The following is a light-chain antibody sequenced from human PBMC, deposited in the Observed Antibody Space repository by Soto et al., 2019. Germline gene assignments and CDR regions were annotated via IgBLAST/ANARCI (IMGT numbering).Light chain of an antibody. Sequence: QSVLTQPRSVSGSPGQSVTISCTGTSSDVGGYNFVSWYQQHPGKAPKLMIYDVSARPSGVPDRFSGSKSGNTASLTISGLQAEDEADSYCSPSAGTPLVFGTGTKVTV. CDR1: SSDVGGYNF. J-gene: IGLJ1*01. V-gene: IGLV2-11*01. CDR2: DVS. CDR3: SPSAGTPLV.